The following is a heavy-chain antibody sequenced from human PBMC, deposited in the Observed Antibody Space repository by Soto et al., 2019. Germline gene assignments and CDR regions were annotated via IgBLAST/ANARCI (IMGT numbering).Heavy chain of an antibody. CDR2: TYYRSKWYN. CDR1: GDSVSTNSAT. D-gene: IGHD3-3*01. V-gene: IGHV6-1*01. CDR3: ARDAYYYDFWSGYYRAPYYYYGMDV. Sequence: PSQTLSLTCVISGDSVSTNSATWDWIRQSPSRGLEWLGRTYYRSKWYNDYAVSVKSRITINPDTSKNQFSLQLNSVTPEDTAVYYCARDAYYYDFWSGYYRAPYYYYGMDVWGQGTTVTVSS. J-gene: IGHJ6*02.